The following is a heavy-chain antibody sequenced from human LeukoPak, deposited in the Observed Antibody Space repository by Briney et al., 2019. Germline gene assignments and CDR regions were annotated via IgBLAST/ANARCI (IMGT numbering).Heavy chain of an antibody. CDR2: MKLNSGNT. CDR1: GYAFTSYD. CDR3: AGGGSESGNVLLWFGELLQTKPNYYYYYGMDV. J-gene: IGHJ6*02. V-gene: IGHV1-8*01. D-gene: IGHD3-10*01. Sequence: GASVKVSCKASGYAFTSYDINWVRQATGQGLEWMGWMKLNSGNTGHAHKFKGRGTMTRNTSISTAYMELSSLRSEDTAVYYYAGGGSESGNVLLWFGELLQTKPNYYYYYGMDVWGQGTTVTVSS.